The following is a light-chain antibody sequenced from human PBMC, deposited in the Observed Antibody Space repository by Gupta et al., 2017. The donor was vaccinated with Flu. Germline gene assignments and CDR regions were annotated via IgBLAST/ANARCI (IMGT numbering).Light chain of an antibody. Sequence: RSSQNLLYSSNSRSYLAWYQQKPEQPPKLLIYWASTRASGVPDRFSGSGCGTDFPLTINNLQAEVVAVYYCQQYYATPALTFGGGTKVEIK. CDR3: QQYYATPALT. CDR2: WAS. V-gene: IGKV4-1*01. CDR1: QNLLYSSNSRSY. J-gene: IGKJ4*01.